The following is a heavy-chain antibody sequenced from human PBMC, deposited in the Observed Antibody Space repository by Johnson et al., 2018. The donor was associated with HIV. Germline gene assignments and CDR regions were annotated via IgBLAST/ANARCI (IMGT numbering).Heavy chain of an antibody. CDR3: ARDEGDYGDSITDDAFDF. CDR2: ISWNSGTL. J-gene: IGHJ3*01. D-gene: IGHD4-17*01. Sequence: VQLVESGGGLVQPGRSLKLSCAASGFSFDDYAMHWVRQAPGKGLEWVSGISWNSGTLGYADSVKGRFTISRDNAKNSLYLQMNSLGDEDTAVYYCARDEGDYGDSITDDAFDFWGQGTMVTVSS. V-gene: IGHV3-9*01. CDR1: GFSFDDYA.